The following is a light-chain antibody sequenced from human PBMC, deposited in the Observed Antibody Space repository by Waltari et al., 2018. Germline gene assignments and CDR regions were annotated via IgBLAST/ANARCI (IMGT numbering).Light chain of an antibody. CDR2: YDS. J-gene: IGLJ2*01. Sequence: SYVLTQPPSVSVAPGQTASIACGGDNIESKSVHWYQQRPGPAPVMLITYDSDRPSGIPERFSGSNSGNTATLTVTGVEAEDEADYYCQLWDSTTDHLVFGGGTKLTVL. CDR1: NIESKS. CDR3: QLWDSTTDHLV. V-gene: IGLV3-21*01.